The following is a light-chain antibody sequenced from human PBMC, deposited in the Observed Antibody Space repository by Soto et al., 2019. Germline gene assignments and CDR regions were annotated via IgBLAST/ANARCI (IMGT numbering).Light chain of an antibody. V-gene: IGKV3-15*01. CDR3: QQYNYWST. CDR1: QSVSTN. CDR2: GAS. Sequence: EIVMTQSPATLSVSPGERATLSCRASQSVSTNIAWYQQKPGQAPRLLIYGASTRATGVPARFTGSGSGTEFTLTISSLQSEDFAVYSCQQYNYWSTFGQGTKLEI. J-gene: IGKJ2*01.